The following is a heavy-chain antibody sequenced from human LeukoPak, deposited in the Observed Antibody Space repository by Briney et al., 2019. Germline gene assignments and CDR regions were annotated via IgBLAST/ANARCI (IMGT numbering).Heavy chain of an antibody. CDR1: GVAIGCGAPY. CDR2: IWQSGST. Sequence: PGSLCLTCIVSGVAIGCGAPYGGWTRPPPGGGLGWMGYIWQSGSTKTSPSFERRVTMSVDTPNNQVSLKLTSVTAADTAVYYCVSGTAPKAYDYYYIDVWGKGTTGTVSS. J-gene: IGHJ6*03. D-gene: IGHD2-8*02. CDR3: VSGTAPKAYDYYYIDV. V-gene: IGHV4-61*05.